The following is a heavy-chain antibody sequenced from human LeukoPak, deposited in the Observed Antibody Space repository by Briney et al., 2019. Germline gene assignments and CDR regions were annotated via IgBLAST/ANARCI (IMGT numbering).Heavy chain of an antibody. CDR1: GFTFSSYG. Sequence: GGSLRLSCAASGFTFSSYGMHWVRQAPGKGLEWVAVISYDGSNKYYADSVKGRFTISRDNAKNSLYLQMNSLRAEDTAVYYCASGRYWGQGTLVTVSS. CDR2: ISYDGSNK. V-gene: IGHV3-30*12. J-gene: IGHJ4*02. CDR3: ASGRY.